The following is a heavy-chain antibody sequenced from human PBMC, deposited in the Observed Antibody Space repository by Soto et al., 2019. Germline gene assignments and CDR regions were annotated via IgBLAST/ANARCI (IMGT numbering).Heavy chain of an antibody. J-gene: IGHJ4*02. CDR1: GYTFTGYY. CDR3: AREFGDSGSYFDY. D-gene: IGHD1-26*01. Sequence: ASVKVSCKASGYTFTGYYMHWVRQAPGQGLEWMGWINPNSGGTNYAQKFQGWVTMTRDTSISTAYMELSRLRSDDTAVYYCAREFGDSGSYFDYWGQGTLVTVSS. V-gene: IGHV1-2*04. CDR2: INPNSGGT.